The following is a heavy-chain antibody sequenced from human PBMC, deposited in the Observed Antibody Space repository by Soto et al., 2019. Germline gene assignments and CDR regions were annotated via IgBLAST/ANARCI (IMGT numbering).Heavy chain of an antibody. Sequence: QVQLVQSGAEVKKPGSSVKVSCKASGGTFSSYTISWVRQAPGQGLEWMGRIIPILGIAKYEQKFQARVRITADKSTSKDYMELSSLRSEDTAVYYCARVQRPADLDYWGQGTLLTVSS. V-gene: IGHV1-69*02. CDR1: GGTFSSYT. J-gene: IGHJ4*02. CDR2: IIPILGIA. CDR3: ARVQRPADLDY. D-gene: IGHD1-1*01.